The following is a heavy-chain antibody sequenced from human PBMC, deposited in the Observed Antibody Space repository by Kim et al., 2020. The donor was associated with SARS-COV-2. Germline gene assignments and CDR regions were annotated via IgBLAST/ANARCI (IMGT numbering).Heavy chain of an antibody. CDR2: IIPIVDKA. CDR3: ARVGYCGSTSCHAGGDYYFSLDV. D-gene: IGHD2-2*03. J-gene: IGHJ6*02. Sequence: SVKVSCTASGADNYAINWVRQAPGQGLEWMGRIIPIVDKANYAQKFQGRVTIIADRSTSTFHMDLSGLKSEDTAVYYCARVGYCGSTSCHAGGDYYFSLDVWGQGTTVTVSS. V-gene: IGHV1-69*04. CDR1: GADNYA.